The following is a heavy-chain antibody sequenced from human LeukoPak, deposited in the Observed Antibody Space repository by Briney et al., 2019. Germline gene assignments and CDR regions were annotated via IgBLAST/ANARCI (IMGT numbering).Heavy chain of an antibody. CDR2: IYLSGST. D-gene: IGHD2-15*01. V-gene: IGHV4-59*08. CDR1: VGSIRNYY. CDR3: AGRGGSGRGGGFYFDD. Sequence: SETLSLTCTVSVGSIRNYYWSWIREPLGKGLEWIGYIYLSGSTNYKASLGSQSTIPVDTAKYQCSLKLSAVAAADTAVYYGAGRGGSGRGGGFYFDDWGQGTLVTVSS. J-gene: IGHJ4*02.